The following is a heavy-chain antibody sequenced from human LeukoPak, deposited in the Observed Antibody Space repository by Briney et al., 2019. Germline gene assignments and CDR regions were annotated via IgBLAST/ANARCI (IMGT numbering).Heavy chain of an antibody. CDR1: GGSISSSSYY. V-gene: IGHV4-39*01. Sequence: SETLSLTCTASGGSISSSSYYWGWIRQPPGKALEWIGSIYYSGSTYYNPSLKSRVTISVDTSKNQFSLKLSSVTAADTAVYYCARRSLTYYYGSGPLDYWGQGTLVTVSS. CDR2: IYYSGST. D-gene: IGHD3-10*01. J-gene: IGHJ4*02. CDR3: ARRSLTYYYGSGPLDY.